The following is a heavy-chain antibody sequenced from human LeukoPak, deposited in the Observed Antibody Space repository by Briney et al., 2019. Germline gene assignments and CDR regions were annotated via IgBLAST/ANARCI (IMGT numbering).Heavy chain of an antibody. CDR1: GFSVSTTY. Sequence: GGSLRLSCAASGFSVSTTYMTWVRQAPGKGLEWVSVLYSGGYANYTGSVEGRFTISRDISKNILYLQMNSLRADDTALYYCARAYGNNGMDVWGQGTTVTVSS. J-gene: IGHJ6*02. CDR3: ARAYGNNGMDV. D-gene: IGHD4-11*01. V-gene: IGHV3-53*01. CDR2: LYSGGYA.